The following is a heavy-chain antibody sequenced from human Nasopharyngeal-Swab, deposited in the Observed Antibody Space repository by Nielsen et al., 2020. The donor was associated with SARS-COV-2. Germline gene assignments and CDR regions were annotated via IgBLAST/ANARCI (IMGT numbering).Heavy chain of an antibody. J-gene: IGHJ2*01. CDR1: GGSISSYY. Sequence: SETLSLTCTVSGGSISSYYWSWIRQPPGKGLEWIGYIYYSGSNNYNPSLKSRVTISVDTSKNQFSLKLSSVTAADTAVYYCARIAVAALNDWYFDLWGRGTLVTVSS. V-gene: IGHV4-59*01. CDR3: ARIAVAALNDWYFDL. D-gene: IGHD6-19*01. CDR2: IYYSGSN.